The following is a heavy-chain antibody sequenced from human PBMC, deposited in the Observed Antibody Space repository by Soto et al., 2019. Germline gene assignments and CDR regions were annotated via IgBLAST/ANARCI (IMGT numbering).Heavy chain of an antibody. CDR2: IIPIFGTA. CDR1: GGTFSSYA. V-gene: IGHV1-69*01. CDR3: ARAGGAYCGGDCYPYYYYGMDV. D-gene: IGHD2-21*02. J-gene: IGHJ6*02. Sequence: QVQLVQSGAEVKKPGSSVKVSCKASGGTFSSYAISWVRQAPGQGLEWMGGIIPIFGTANYAQKFQGRVRITADESTSTAYMALSSLRSEDTAVYYCARAGGAYCGGDCYPYYYYGMDVWGQGTTVTVSS.